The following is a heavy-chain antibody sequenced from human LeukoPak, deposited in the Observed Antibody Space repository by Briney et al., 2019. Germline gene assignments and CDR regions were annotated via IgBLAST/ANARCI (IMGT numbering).Heavy chain of an antibody. CDR1: GYTFTGYY. J-gene: IGHJ4*02. CDR3: ARLDVVPAAILQSGDY. V-gene: IGHV1-2*02. Sequence: ASVKVSCKASGYTFTGYYMHWVRQAPGQGLEWMGWINPNSGGTNYAQKFQGRVTMTRDTSISTAYMELSRLRSDDTAVYYCARLDVVPAAILQSGDYWGQGTLVTVSS. CDR2: INPNSGGT. D-gene: IGHD2-2*02.